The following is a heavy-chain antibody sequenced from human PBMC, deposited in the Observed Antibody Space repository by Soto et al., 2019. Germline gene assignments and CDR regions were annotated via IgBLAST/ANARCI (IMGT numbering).Heavy chain of an antibody. CDR3: ARGESSSSLHYYYYYMDV. CDR2: INHSGST. V-gene: IGHV4-34*01. J-gene: IGHJ6*03. Sequence: QVQLQQWGAGLLKPSETLSLTCAVYGGSFSGYYWSWIRQPPGKGLEWIGEINHSGSTNYNPSLKSRVTTSVDTSKNQFSLKLSSVTAADTAVYYCARGESSSSLHYYYYYMDVWGKGTTVTVSS. CDR1: GGSFSGYY. D-gene: IGHD6-6*01.